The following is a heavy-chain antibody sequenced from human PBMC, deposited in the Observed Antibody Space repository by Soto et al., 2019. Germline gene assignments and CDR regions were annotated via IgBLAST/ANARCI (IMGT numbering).Heavy chain of an antibody. CDR2: ISYDGSNK. V-gene: IGHV3-30-3*01. J-gene: IGHJ4*02. CDR1: GFTFSSYA. D-gene: IGHD3-16*01. Sequence: GGSLRLSCAASGFTFSSYAMHWVRQAPGKGLEWVAVISYDGSNKYYADSVKGRFTISRDNSKNTLYLQMNSLRAEDTAVYYCARWGDEGVKDYWGQGTLVTVSS. CDR3: ARWGDEGVKDY.